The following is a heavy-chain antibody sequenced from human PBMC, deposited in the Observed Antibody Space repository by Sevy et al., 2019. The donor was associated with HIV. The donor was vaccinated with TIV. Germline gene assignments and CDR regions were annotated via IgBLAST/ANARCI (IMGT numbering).Heavy chain of an antibody. Sequence: GGSQRLSCAASGFTFSNYWMTWVRQAPGKGLEWVAHIKQDGSEKHYVDSVKGRFTISRDNSKNSVYQQMNSLRAEDTAVYFCAREGYYDYIWGSYRYFNDYWGQGTLVTVSS. J-gene: IGHJ4*02. CDR1: GFTFSNYW. CDR3: AREGYYDYIWGSYRYFNDY. CDR2: IKQDGSEK. D-gene: IGHD3-16*02. V-gene: IGHV3-7*03.